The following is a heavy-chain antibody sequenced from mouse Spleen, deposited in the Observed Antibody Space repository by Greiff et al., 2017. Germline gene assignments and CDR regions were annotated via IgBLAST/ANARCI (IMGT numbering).Heavy chain of an antibody. CDR3: VRQGGYYDENAMDY. Sequence: EVKLVESGGGLVQPKGSLKLSCAASGFSFNTYAMNWVRQAPGKGLEWVARIRSKSNNYATYYADSVKDRFTISRDDSESMLYLQMNNLKTEDTAMYYCVRQGGYYDENAMDYWGQGTSVTVSS. CDR2: IRSKSNNYAT. D-gene: IGHD1-1*01. CDR1: GFSFNTYA. V-gene: IGHV10-1*01. J-gene: IGHJ4*01.